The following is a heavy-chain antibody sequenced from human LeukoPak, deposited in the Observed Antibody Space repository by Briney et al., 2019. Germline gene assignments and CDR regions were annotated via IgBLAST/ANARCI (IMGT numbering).Heavy chain of an antibody. Sequence: SETLSLTCTVSGGSISSSSYYWGWIRQPPGKGLEWIGSIYYSGSTYYNPSLKSRVTISVDTSKNQFSLKLSSVTAADTAVYYCARGSPMLRGRPFDYWGQGTLVTVSS. CDR3: ARGSPMLRGRPFDY. J-gene: IGHJ4*02. CDR1: GGSISSSSYY. CDR2: IYYSGST. V-gene: IGHV4-39*07. D-gene: IGHD3-10*01.